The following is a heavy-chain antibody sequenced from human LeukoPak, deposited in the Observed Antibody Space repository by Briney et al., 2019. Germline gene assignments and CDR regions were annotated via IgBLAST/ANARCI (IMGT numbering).Heavy chain of an antibody. D-gene: IGHD4-17*01. J-gene: IGHJ5*02. V-gene: IGHV1-18*01. CDR2: ISAYNGNT. Sequence: GASVKVSCKASGCTFTSYGISWVRQAPGQGLEWMGWISAYNGNTNYAQKLQGRVTMTTDTSTSTAYMELRSLRSDDTAVYYCARGLPVTSRSEYDPWGQGTLVTVSS. CDR3: ARGLPVTSRSEYDP. CDR1: GCTFTSYG.